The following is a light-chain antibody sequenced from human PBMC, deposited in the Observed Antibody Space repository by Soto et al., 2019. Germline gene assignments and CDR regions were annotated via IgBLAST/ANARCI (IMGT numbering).Light chain of an antibody. CDR3: HQTYSTPQT. J-gene: IGKJ1*01. Sequence: VFTLSLSRLDLRRGGKASRSCGASQIVSSNFLAWYQQKPGQAPSLLVYGASSRATGIPDRFSGSGSGTDFTLTITSLQSEDFGTYYCHQTYSTPQTCGQGTKVDIK. V-gene: IGKV3-20*01. CDR1: QIVSSNF. CDR2: GAS.